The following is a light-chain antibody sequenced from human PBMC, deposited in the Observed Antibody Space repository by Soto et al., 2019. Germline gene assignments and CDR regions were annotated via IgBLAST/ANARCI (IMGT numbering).Light chain of an antibody. J-gene: IGLJ2*01. CDR2: DVS. CDR3: SSYTSISTLGGV. CDR1: SSDVGGFDY. V-gene: IGLV2-14*03. Sequence: QSALTQPASVSRSPGQSITISCTGSSSDVGGFDYVSWYQQHPGKAPKLMIYDVSNRPSGVSNRFSGSKSVNTASLTISGLQAEDEADAYCSSYTSISTLGGVFGGGTKLTVL.